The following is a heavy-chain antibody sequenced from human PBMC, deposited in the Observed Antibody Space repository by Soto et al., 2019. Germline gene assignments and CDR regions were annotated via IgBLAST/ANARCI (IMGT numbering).Heavy chain of an antibody. J-gene: IGHJ4*02. V-gene: IGHV4-59*01. D-gene: IGHD3-22*01. CDR3: AGDYYDSSGYKPLIN. CDR1: GGSTSSYY. CDR2: IYYSGST. Sequence: PSETLSLTCSVSGGSTSSYYWSWIRQPPGKGLEWIGYIYYSGSTDYSPSLKSRVTMSIDTSQNQVSLKLTSVTTADTAVYYCAGDYYDSSGYKPLINWGQGTLVTVSS.